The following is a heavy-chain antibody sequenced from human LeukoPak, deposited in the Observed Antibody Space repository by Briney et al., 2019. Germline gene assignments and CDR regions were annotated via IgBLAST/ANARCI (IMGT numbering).Heavy chain of an antibody. D-gene: IGHD1-26*01. CDR1: GFTFSSYA. J-gene: IGHJ4*02. Sequence: PGGSLRLSCAASGFTFSSYAMHWVRQAPGKGLEWVAVTSYDVSNKYHADSVKGRFTISRDNSKNTLYLQMNSLRAEDTAVYYCARAVGAFWVFDYWGQGTLVTVSS. CDR2: TSYDVSNK. CDR3: ARAVGAFWVFDY. V-gene: IGHV3-30-3*01.